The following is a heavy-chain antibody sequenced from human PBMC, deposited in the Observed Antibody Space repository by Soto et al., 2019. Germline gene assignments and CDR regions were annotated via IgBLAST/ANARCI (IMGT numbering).Heavy chain of an antibody. J-gene: IGHJ4*02. CDR1: GGTFSGYP. Sequence: QVQLVQSGAEVTKPGSSVKVSCEASGGTFSGYPVSWVRQAPGQGLEWMGGIIPIVGTANYAQKFQGRITITADDSTRTVYLGLSSLRSEDEAVYYCARLGAYHGSASSGGYYFDSWGQGTLVTVSS. V-gene: IGHV1-69*01. CDR2: IIPIVGTA. CDR3: ARLGAYHGSASSGGYYFDS. D-gene: IGHD3-10*01.